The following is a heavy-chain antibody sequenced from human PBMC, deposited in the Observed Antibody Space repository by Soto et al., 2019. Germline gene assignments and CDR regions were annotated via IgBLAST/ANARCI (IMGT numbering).Heavy chain of an antibody. CDR2: VSENGAVT. J-gene: IGHJ4*02. CDR1: GLTLSNHA. CDR3: VPGSSGTRGEDS. Sequence: GGSLRLSCVASGLTLSNHAMTWVRQAPGKGLEWVSSVSENGAVTYYADSVKGRFTISRDNSKNTLYLQLNNLRAEDKAVYYCVPGSSGTRGEDSWGPGALVTVSS. D-gene: IGHD3-10*01. V-gene: IGHV3-23*01.